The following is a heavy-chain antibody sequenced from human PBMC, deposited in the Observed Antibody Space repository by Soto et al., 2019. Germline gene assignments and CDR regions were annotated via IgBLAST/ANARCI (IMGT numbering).Heavy chain of an antibody. Sequence: RLSCAASGFTVSRSYMTWVRQAPGKGLEWVSTIYSGGGTYYTDSVKGRFTIFRDNFKNTLYLHMNSLRAEDSAVYYCARAVWNDSLPTSWGQGTLVTVSS. J-gene: IGHJ4*02. D-gene: IGHD3-16*01. CDR3: ARAVWNDSLPTS. V-gene: IGHV3-53*01. CDR1: GFTVSRSY. CDR2: IYSGGGT.